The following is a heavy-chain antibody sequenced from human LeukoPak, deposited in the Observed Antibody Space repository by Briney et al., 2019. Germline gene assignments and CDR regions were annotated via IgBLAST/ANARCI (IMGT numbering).Heavy chain of an antibody. CDR1: GGSISSYY. CDR3: ARVPVYDYYGMDV. D-gene: IGHD2/OR15-2a*01. V-gene: IGHV4-59*01. CDR2: IYYSGST. Sequence: SSETLSLTCTVSGGSISSYYWSWIRQPPAKGLEWIGYIYYSGSTNYNPSLKSRVTISVDTSKNQFSLKLSSVTAADTAVYYCARVPVYDYYGMDVWGQGTTVTVSS. J-gene: IGHJ6*02.